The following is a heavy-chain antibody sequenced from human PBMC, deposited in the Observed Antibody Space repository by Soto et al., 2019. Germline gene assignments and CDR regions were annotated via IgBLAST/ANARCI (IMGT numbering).Heavy chain of an antibody. CDR1: GFTFSSYA. J-gene: IGHJ4*02. Sequence: EVQLLESGGGLVQPGGSLTLSCATSGFTFSSYAMVWVRQAAEKGLEWVASISNNGDTAYYADSVKCRFTISRGNSENPLYLQMNGLRADDTALYFCAKSRVFIGAIVTLLDSWGQGTQVTVSS. V-gene: IGHV3-23*01. CDR2: ISNNGDTA. D-gene: IGHD3-16*02. CDR3: AKSRVFIGAIVTLLDS.